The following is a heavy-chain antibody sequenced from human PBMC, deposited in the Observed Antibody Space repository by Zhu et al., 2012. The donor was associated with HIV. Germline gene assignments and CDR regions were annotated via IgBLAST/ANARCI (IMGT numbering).Heavy chain of an antibody. V-gene: IGHV3-74*01. J-gene: IGHJ3*02. Sequence: EVQLVESGGGLVQPGGSLRLSCAASGFTFGSYWMHWVRQAPGKGLVWVSRINSDGSSTSYADSVKGRFTISRDNAKNTLYLQMNSLRAEDTAVYYCARVSCSGGSCRQSDAFDIWGQGTMVTVSS. D-gene: IGHD2-15*01. CDR2: INSDGSST. CDR1: GFTFGSYW. CDR3: ARVSCSGGSCRQSDAFDI.